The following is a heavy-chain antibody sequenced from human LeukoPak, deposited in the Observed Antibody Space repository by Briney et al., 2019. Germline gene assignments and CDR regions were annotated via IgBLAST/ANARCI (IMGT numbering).Heavy chain of an antibody. D-gene: IGHD3-3*01. CDR3: ARDQRFYDFWSGYYGGDFDY. CDR2: INPSGGST. Sequence: ASVKVSCKASGYTFTSYYMHWVRQAPGQGLEWMGIINPSGGSTSYAQKFQGRVTMTRDTSTSTVYMELSSLRSEDTAVYYCARDQRFYDFWSGYYGGDFDYWGQGTLVTLSS. J-gene: IGHJ4*02. CDR1: GYTFTSYY. V-gene: IGHV1-46*01.